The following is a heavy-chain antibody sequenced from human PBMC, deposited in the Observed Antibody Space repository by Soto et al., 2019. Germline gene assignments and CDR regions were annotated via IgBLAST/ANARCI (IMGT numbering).Heavy chain of an antibody. Sequence: ADTLSLTCTVSGGSISSYYWSWIRQPPGKGLEWIGYIYYSGSTNYNPSLKSRVTISVDTSKNQFSLKLSSVTAADTAVYYCARESFLANFDYWGQGTLVTVSS. CDR3: ARESFLANFDY. V-gene: IGHV4-59*01. D-gene: IGHD3-16*02. CDR2: IYYSGST. J-gene: IGHJ4*02. CDR1: GGSISSYY.